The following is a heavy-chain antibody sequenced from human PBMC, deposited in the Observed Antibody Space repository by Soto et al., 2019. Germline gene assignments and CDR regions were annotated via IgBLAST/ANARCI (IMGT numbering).Heavy chain of an antibody. CDR3: ARGSRVTMVRGVPPTHYSYGMDV. J-gene: IGHJ6*02. D-gene: IGHD3-10*01. CDR1: GGTFSSYA. V-gene: IGHV1-69*01. CDR2: IIPIFGTA. Sequence: QVQLVQSGAEVKKPGSSVKVSCKASGGTFSSYAISWVRQAPGQGLEWMGGIIPIFGTANYAQKFQGRVTITADESTSTAFMALSSLRSEDTAVYYCARGSRVTMVRGVPPTHYSYGMDVWGQGPTVTVSS.